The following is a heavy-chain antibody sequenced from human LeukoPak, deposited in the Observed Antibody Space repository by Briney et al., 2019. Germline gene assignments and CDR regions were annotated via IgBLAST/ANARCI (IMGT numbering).Heavy chain of an antibody. Sequence: ASVKVSCKASGYTFTSYDINWGGQAPGQGPEGMGWMNPNSGNTGYAQKFQGRVTMTRNTSISTAYMELSSLRSEDTAVYYCASSVRDSSGYYFGRQYDYWGQGTLVTVS. CDR1: GYTFTSYD. J-gene: IGHJ4*02. V-gene: IGHV1-8*01. CDR2: MNPNSGNT. D-gene: IGHD3-22*01. CDR3: ASSVRDSSGYYFGRQYDY.